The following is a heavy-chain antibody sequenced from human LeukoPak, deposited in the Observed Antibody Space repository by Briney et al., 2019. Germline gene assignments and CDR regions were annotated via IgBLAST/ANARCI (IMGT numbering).Heavy chain of an antibody. CDR2: IYYSGST. D-gene: IGHD5-18*01. CDR1: GGSISSSSYY. Sequence: SETLSLTCTVSGGSISSSSYYWSWIRQPPGKGPEWIGYIYYSGSTNYNPSLKGRVTISVDTSKNQFSLKLSSVTAADTAVYYCARERRYSYGYYRWFDPWGQGTLVTVSS. J-gene: IGHJ5*02. CDR3: ARERRYSYGYYRWFDP. V-gene: IGHV4-61*01.